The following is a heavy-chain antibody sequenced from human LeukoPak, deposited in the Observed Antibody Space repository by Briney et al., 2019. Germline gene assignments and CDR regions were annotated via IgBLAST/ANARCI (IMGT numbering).Heavy chain of an antibody. CDR2: INHSGST. J-gene: IGHJ4*02. V-gene: IGHV4-34*01. Sequence: KPSETLSLTCAVYGGSFSGYYWSWIRQPPGKGLEWIGEINHSGSTNYNPSLKSRVTISVDTSKNQFSLKLSSVTAADTAVYYCARGARVAVAVPRTWAFDYWGQGTLVTVSS. D-gene: IGHD6-19*01. CDR3: ARGARVAVAVPRTWAFDY. CDR1: GGSFSGYY.